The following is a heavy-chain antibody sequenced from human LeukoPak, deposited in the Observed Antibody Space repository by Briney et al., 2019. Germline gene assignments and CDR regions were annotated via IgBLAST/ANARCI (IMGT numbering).Heavy chain of an antibody. J-gene: IGHJ4*02. CDR2: INPNSGGT. V-gene: IGHV1-2*02. CDR3: ARGSRFGESHIDY. D-gene: IGHD3-10*01. CDR1: VYTFAGYY. Sequence: GSSVKVSCKACVYTFAGYYMRLVRQAPGQRLEWIGWINPNSGGTNYGQKFQGRVTMTRDTSISTAYMELSRLRSDDTAVYYCARGSRFGESHIDYWGQGTLVTVSS.